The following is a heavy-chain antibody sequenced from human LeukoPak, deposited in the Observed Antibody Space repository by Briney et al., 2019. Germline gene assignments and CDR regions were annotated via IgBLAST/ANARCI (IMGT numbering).Heavy chain of an antibody. CDR3: ARLPSYYGSGNRDY. CDR2: INHSGIT. D-gene: IGHD3-10*01. V-gene: IGHV4-34*01. Sequence: PSETLSLTCAVYGGSFTNYYWRWSWIRQPPGKGLEWIGEINHSGITNYNPSLKSRLTISVDTPKNQFSLSLSSVTAADTAVHYCARLPSYYGSGNRDYWGQGTLVTVSS. J-gene: IGHJ4*02. CDR1: GGSFTNYY.